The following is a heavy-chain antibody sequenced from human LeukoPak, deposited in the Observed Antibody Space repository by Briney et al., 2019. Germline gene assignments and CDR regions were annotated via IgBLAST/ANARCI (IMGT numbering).Heavy chain of an antibody. CDR1: GGSISSGGHY. Sequence: PSETLSLTCTVSGGSISSGGHYWNWIRQHPGKGLEWIGYIYYSGSTYYNPSLKSRVTLSIDTSKNQFSLKLSSMTVADTAVYYCARAGGLRFGELFLPNWFDPWGQGTLVTVSS. CDR2: IYYSGST. D-gene: IGHD3-10*01. CDR3: ARAGGLRFGELFLPNWFDP. J-gene: IGHJ5*02. V-gene: IGHV4-31*03.